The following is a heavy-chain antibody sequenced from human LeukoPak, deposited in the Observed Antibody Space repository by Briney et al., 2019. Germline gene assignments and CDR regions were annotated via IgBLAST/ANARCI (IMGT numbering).Heavy chain of an antibody. CDR3: ARGLGYYGSGSYLYYFDY. CDR2: ILYSGSS. Sequence: SETLSLTCTVSGGSISSSSYFWGWVRQPPGKGLEWIGSILYSGSSYYNPSLKSRVTISVDTPKNQFSLKLSSVTAADTAVYYCARGLGYYGSGSYLYYFDYWGQGTLVTVSS. D-gene: IGHD3-10*01. V-gene: IGHV4-39*07. CDR1: GGSISSSSYF. J-gene: IGHJ4*02.